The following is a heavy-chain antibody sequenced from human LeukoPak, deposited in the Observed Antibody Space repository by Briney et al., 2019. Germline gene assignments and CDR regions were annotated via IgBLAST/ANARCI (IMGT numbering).Heavy chain of an antibody. J-gene: IGHJ4*02. Sequence: PSETLSLTCTVSGGSISSYYWSWIRQPPGKGLEWIGNIYNTGSTNYNPSLKSRVTISVDTSKSQFSLKLSSVTAADTAVYYCAKDRGGGNSWIDYWGQGTLVTVSS. CDR3: AKDRGGGNSWIDY. CDR2: IYNTGST. CDR1: GGSISSYY. V-gene: IGHV4-59*01. D-gene: IGHD6-13*01.